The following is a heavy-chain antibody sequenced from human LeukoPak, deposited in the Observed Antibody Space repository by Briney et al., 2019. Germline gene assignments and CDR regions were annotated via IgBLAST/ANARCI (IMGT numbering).Heavy chain of an antibody. CDR3: AKDHYYDSSGYYYEGYFQH. D-gene: IGHD3-22*01. V-gene: IGHV3-30*04. CDR2: ISYDGSNK. CDR1: GFTFSSYA. J-gene: IGHJ1*01. Sequence: PGGSLRLSCAASGFTFSSYAMHWVRQAPGKGLEWVAVISYDGSNKYYADSVKGRFTISRDNSKNTPYLQMNSLRAEDTAVYYCAKDHYYDSSGYYYEGYFQHWGQGTLVTVSS.